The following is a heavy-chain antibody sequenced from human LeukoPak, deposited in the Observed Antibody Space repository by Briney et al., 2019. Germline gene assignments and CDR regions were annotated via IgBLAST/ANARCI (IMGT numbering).Heavy chain of an antibody. D-gene: IGHD5-18*01. CDR3: ARDRGYSYGENWFDP. J-gene: IGHJ5*02. CDR2: IKPDGSAG. CDR1: GFTFSSNW. V-gene: IGHV3-7*01. Sequence: PGGSLRLSCATSGFTFSSNWMSWVRHVPGRGLDWVANIKPDGSAGYHAASVKGRFTVSRDNAKNSLYLQMNSLRVEDTAVYYCARDRGYSYGENWFDPWGQGTLVTVSS.